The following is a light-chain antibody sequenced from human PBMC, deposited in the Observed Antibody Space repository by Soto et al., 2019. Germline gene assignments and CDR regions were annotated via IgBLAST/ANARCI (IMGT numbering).Light chain of an antibody. CDR3: QQYTNWPYT. CDR1: QSVGSN. Sequence: EIVMTQSPATLSVSPGERASLSCRASQSVGSNLAWYQQTAGQAPRLLIYGASTRATGIPGRFSGSGSGTDFTLTISSLQSEDFAVYSCQQYTNWPYTFGQGTKLEI. CDR2: GAS. V-gene: IGKV3-15*01. J-gene: IGKJ2*01.